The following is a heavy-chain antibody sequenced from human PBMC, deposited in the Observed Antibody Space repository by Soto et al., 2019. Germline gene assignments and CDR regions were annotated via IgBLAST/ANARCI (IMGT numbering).Heavy chain of an antibody. CDR2: IKQDGSEK. V-gene: IGHV3-7*03. Sequence: GGSLRLSCAASGFTFSNCWMSWVRQAPGKGLEWVANIKQDGSEKYYVDSVKGRFTISRDNAKNSLYLQMNSLRAEDTAVYYCARGWAGPVDYYGLDVWGQGTTVTVSS. CDR1: GFTFSNCW. CDR3: ARGWAGPVDYYGLDV. J-gene: IGHJ6*02. D-gene: IGHD6-19*01.